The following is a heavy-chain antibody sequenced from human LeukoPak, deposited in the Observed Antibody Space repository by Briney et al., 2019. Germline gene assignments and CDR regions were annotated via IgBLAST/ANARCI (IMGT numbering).Heavy chain of an antibody. D-gene: IGHD5-24*01. CDR1: GGSISSSSYY. Sequence: SETLSLTCTVSGGSISSSSYYWGWIRQPPGKGLEWIGSIYYSGSTYYNPSLKSRVTISVDTSKNQFSLKLSSVTAADTAVYYCARTSDGYGKFDYWGQGTLVTVSS. V-gene: IGHV4-39*01. CDR3: ARTSDGYGKFDY. CDR2: IYYSGST. J-gene: IGHJ4*02.